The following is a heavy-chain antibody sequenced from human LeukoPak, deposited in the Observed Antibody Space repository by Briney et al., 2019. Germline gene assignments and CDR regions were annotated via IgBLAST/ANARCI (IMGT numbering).Heavy chain of an antibody. CDR1: GFTFSSYE. Sequence: PGGSLRLSCAASGFTFSSYEMNWVRQPPGKGLEWVAFIRYDGSHKYYADSVKGRFTISRDNSKNTLYLQMNSLRAEDTAVYYCAKGSGYEHNYYYYYMDVWGKGTTVTISS. V-gene: IGHV3-30*02. D-gene: IGHD5-12*01. CDR2: IRYDGSHK. CDR3: AKGSGYEHNYYYYYMDV. J-gene: IGHJ6*03.